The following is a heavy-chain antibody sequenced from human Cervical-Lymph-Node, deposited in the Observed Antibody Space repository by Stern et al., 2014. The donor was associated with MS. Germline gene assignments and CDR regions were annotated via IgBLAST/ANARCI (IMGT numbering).Heavy chain of an antibody. CDR1: GGSISSGSHY. J-gene: IGHJ5*01. CDR3: AREWIYEVSWFDS. V-gene: IGHV4-61*02. Sequence: QVQLQESGPGLVKPSQTLSLTCTVSGGSISSGSHYWSWIRPPAGKGLEWVGRIYSTGSVGYNPSFKGRVTMSVDTSKDQSSLELRSVTAADTAMYYCAREWIYEVSWFDSWGQGSLVIVSS. D-gene: IGHD5/OR15-5a*01. CDR2: IYSTGSV.